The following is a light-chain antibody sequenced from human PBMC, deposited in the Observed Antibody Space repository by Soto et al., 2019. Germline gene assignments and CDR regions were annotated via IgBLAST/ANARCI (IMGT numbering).Light chain of an antibody. V-gene: IGKV3-11*01. CDR3: QQRSNWPPIT. CDR1: QSVSSN. J-gene: IGKJ5*01. Sequence: EIVMTQSPATLSVSPGERATLSCSASQSVSSNLAWYQQKPGQAPRLLMYGVSSRATGTPDRFSGSGSGTDFTLTISSLEPEDFAVYYCQQRSNWPPITFGQGTRLEIK. CDR2: GVS.